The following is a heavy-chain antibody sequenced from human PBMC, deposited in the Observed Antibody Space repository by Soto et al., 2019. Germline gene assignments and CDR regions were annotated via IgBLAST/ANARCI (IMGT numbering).Heavy chain of an antibody. CDR3: ARAPYSNAWYRFDL. V-gene: IGHV3-7*03. D-gene: IGHD4-4*01. J-gene: IGHJ4*02. CDR1: GFTFSGYW. CDR2: IKHDGSVQ. Sequence: QLVESGGGLVQPGGSPRLSCEASGFTFSGYWMSWVRQAPGKGLEWVADIKHDGSVQYYVDSVKGRLTISRDNAQKQLYLQMNGLRAEDTALYYCARAPYSNAWYRFDLWGQGTLVTVSS.